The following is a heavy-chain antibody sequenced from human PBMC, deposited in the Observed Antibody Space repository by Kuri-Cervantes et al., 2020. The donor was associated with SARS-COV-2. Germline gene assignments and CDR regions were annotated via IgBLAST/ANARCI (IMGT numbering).Heavy chain of an antibody. J-gene: IGHJ3*02. Sequence: GSLRLSCAVYGVSFSGYYLSWIRQPPGKGLEWVGEINHSGSTNYNPSLKSRVTISVDTSKNQLSLQLSSVTAADTAVYYCERDRWGDRITIFGAKAFDIWGQGTRVT. CDR2: INHSGST. V-gene: IGHV4-34*01. D-gene: IGHD3-3*01. CDR3: ERDRWGDRITIFGAKAFDI. CDR1: GVSFSGYY.